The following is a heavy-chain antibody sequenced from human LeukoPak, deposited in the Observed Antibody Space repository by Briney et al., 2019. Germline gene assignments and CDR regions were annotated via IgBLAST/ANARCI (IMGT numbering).Heavy chain of an antibody. Sequence: QPGRSPRLSCAASGFTFSSYGMHWVRQAPGKGLEWVAVISYDGSNKYYADSVKGRFTISRDNSKNTLYLQMNSLRAEDTAVYYCAKGYSSSWYEHTFDYWGQGTLVTVSS. CDR3: AKGYSSSWYEHTFDY. V-gene: IGHV3-30*18. CDR1: GFTFSSYG. D-gene: IGHD6-13*01. CDR2: ISYDGSNK. J-gene: IGHJ4*02.